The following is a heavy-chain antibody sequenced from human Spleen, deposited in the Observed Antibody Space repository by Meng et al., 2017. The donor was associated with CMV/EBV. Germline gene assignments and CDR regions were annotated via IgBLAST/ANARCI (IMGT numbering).Heavy chain of an antibody. Sequence: SGPTLVKPTETLTLTCTFSGLSLSTSGMCVSWVRQPPGKALEWLALIDWDDDKYYSTSLKTRLTISKDTSKNQVVLTMTNMDPVDTATYYCARIPLYCSTTSCPYYYYAMDVWGQGTTVTVSS. V-gene: IGHV2-70*20. CDR3: ARIPLYCSTTSCPYYYYAMDV. CDR2: IDWDDDK. J-gene: IGHJ6*02. CDR1: GLSLSTSGMC. D-gene: IGHD2-2*01.